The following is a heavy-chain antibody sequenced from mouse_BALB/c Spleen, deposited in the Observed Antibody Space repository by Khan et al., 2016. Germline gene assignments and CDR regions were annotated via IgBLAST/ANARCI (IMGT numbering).Heavy chain of an antibody. CDR2: NDPETGNT. Sequence: VQLQQPGAVLVRPGALVKLSCKASGFNIKDYYTHWVKQRPEPGLERIGWNDPETGNTIYDPKFQGPASITAVTPSKTAHLQLSSLPSADTAVPYWALGGSWCTSWGQGTLVTVSA. CDR3: ALGGSWCTS. V-gene: IGHV14-1*02. CDR1: GFNIKDYY. D-gene: IGHD1-1*02. J-gene: IGHJ3*01.